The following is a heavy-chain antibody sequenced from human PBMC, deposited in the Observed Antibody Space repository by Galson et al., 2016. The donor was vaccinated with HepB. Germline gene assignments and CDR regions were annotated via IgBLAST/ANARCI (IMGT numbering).Heavy chain of an antibody. CDR2: IDWDDDK. CDR3: ARMNSTGYTGAFDL. CDR1: GFSLTTNGVR. V-gene: IGHV2-70*04. Sequence: PALVKPTQTLTLTCTFSGFSLTTNGVRVNWIRQPPGKALEWLARIDWDDDKFYSTSLKTRLTIHKDTTTNQVVLTMTNMDPVDTGTYYCARMNSTGYTGAFDLWGQGTTVTVSS. J-gene: IGHJ3*01. D-gene: IGHD3-22*01.